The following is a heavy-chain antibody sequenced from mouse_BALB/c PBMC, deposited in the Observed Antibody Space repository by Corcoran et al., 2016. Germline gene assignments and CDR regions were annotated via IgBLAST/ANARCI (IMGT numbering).Heavy chain of an antibody. CDR2: IDPENNNT. CDR3: ARGNYDGSAAWFAY. V-gene: IGHV14-1*02. CDR1: GFNIEDYF. D-gene: IGHD2-1*01. J-gene: IGHJ3*01. Sequence: EVQLQQSGAELVRPGALVKLSCKASGFNIEDYFIHWVKQRPEQGLEWIGWIDPENNNTIYDPKFQGKASITADTSSNTAYLQLRSLPFEDTALYYCARGNYDGSAAWFAYWGQGSLVTVSA.